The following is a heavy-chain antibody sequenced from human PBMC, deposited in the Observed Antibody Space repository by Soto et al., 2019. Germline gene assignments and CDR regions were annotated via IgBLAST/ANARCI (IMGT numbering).Heavy chain of an antibody. CDR3: ARVKGGTTRRAFDS. Sequence: PWETLSLTCTVSGDSISSGGYYWSWIRQHPWKGLEWIGYIYDNGGAYYSPSLKGRVVISLDRSENQFSLRLSSVTAADTAVYYCARVKGGTTRRAFDSWGQGTLVTVSS. CDR1: GDSISSGGYY. V-gene: IGHV4-31*03. D-gene: IGHD1-7*01. J-gene: IGHJ4*02. CDR2: IYDNGGA.